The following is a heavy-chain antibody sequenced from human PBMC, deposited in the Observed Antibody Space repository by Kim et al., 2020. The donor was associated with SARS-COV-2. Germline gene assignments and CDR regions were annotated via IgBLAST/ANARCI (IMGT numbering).Heavy chain of an antibody. D-gene: IGHD5-18*01. J-gene: IGHJ4*02. CDR3: ARGYSYGTVGYFDY. V-gene: IGHV3-30*01. Sequence: AESVKGRFTISRDNSKNTLYLQMNSLRAEDTAVYYCARGYSYGTVGYFDYWGQGTLVTVSS.